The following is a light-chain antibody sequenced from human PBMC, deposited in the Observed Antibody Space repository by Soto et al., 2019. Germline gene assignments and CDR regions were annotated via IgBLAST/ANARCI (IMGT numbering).Light chain of an antibody. CDR2: KVS. CDR3: AVWDDSLSGVV. CDR1: SSDVGAYDY. Sequence: QSVLTQAASVSGSPGQSITISCTGTSSDVGAYDYVTWYQQHPGKAPKVMIYKVSNRPSGVSNRFSGSKSGTSASLGISGLRSEDEADYFCAVWDDSLSGVVFGGGTKVTVL. J-gene: IGLJ2*01. V-gene: IGLV2-14*01.